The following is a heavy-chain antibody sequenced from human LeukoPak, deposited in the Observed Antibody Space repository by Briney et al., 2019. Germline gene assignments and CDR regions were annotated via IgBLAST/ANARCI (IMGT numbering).Heavy chain of an antibody. J-gene: IGHJ4*02. V-gene: IGHV4-59*08. CDR2: IYYSGNT. CDR3: ARHAYSYDSSGYYYYFDY. CDR1: GGSISTYY. D-gene: IGHD3-22*01. Sequence: SETLSLTCTVSGGSISTYYWSWIRQPPGKGLEWIGYIYYSGNTNYNPSLKSRVTISVDTSKNQFSLKLSSVTAADTAVYYCARHAYSYDSSGYYYYFDYWGQGTLVTVSS.